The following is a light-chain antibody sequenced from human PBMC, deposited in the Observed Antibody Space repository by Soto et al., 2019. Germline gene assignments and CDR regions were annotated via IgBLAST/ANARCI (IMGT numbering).Light chain of an antibody. CDR1: QSINSW. J-gene: IGKJ4*01. Sequence: DIQMTQSPSTLSASVGDRVTITCRASQSINSWLAWYQQKVGEAPKLLIYKASTLESGVPSRFSGSGSGTEFTLTISSLQPDDFTTYYCQQYKSYSLTFGGGTKVDIK. CDR2: KAS. V-gene: IGKV1-5*03. CDR3: QQYKSYSLT.